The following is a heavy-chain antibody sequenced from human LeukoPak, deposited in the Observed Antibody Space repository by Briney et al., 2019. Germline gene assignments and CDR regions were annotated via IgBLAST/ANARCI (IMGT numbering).Heavy chain of an antibody. CDR3: AREGEGGGQAVLYWYFDL. Sequence: SQTLSLTCTVSGGSISSGSYYWSWLRQPAGKGLEWIGRIYTSGSTNYNPSLKSRVTISVDTSKNQFSLKLSSVTAADTAVYYCAREGEGGGQAVLYWYFDLWGRGTLVTVSS. V-gene: IGHV4-61*02. CDR2: IYTSGST. D-gene: IGHD4-23*01. J-gene: IGHJ2*01. CDR1: GGSISSGSYY.